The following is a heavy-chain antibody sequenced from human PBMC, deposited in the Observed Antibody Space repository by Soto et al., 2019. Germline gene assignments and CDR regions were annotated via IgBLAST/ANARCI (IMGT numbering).Heavy chain of an antibody. D-gene: IGHD3-22*01. CDR2: IYYSGST. V-gene: IGHV4-59*01. J-gene: IGHJ3*02. CDR3: ARGLPIITMIVVVHDAFDI. CDR1: GGSISSYY. Sequence: PSETLSLTCTVSGGSISSYYWSRIRQPPGKGLEWIGYIYYSGSTNYNPSLKSRVTISVDTSKNQFSLKLSSVTAADTAVYYCARGLPIITMIVVVHDAFDIWGQGTMVTVSS.